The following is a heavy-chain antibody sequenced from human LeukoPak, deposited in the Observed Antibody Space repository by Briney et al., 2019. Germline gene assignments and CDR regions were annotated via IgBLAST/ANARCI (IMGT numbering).Heavy chain of an antibody. CDR2: IYYSGST. J-gene: IGHJ5*02. D-gene: IGHD3-22*01. Sequence: SETLSLTCTVSGGSISSSSYYWGWIRQPPGKGLEWIGSIYYSGSTYYNPSLKSRVTISVDTSKNQFSLKLSSVTAADTAVYYCARAKTAPYYDSSGYYSVVDWFDPWGQGTLVTVSS. V-gene: IGHV4-39*07. CDR3: ARAKTAPYYDSSGYYSVVDWFDP. CDR1: GGSISSSSYY.